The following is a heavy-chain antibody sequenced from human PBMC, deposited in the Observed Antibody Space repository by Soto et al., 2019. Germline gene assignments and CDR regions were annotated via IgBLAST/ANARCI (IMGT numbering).Heavy chain of an antibody. J-gene: IGHJ4*02. Sequence: EGSLRLSCAASGFTFSSYAMHWVRQAPGKGLEWVAVISYDGSNKYYADSVKGRFTISRDNSKNTLYLQMNSLRDEDTAVYYCERFLCSRGRCYNFYYWCQAILVTVS. CDR2: ISYDGSNK. V-gene: IGHV3-30-3*01. CDR1: GFTFSSYA. CDR3: ERFLCSRGRCYNFYY. D-gene: IGHD2-15*01.